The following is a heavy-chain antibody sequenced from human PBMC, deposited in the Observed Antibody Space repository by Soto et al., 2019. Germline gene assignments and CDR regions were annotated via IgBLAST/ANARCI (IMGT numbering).Heavy chain of an antibody. V-gene: IGHV1-2*04. CDR2: INPNSGGT. D-gene: IGHD4-17*01. CDR3: ARENFTDGYRDQEAYYYYGMDV. J-gene: IGHJ6*02. Sequence: ASVKVSCKASGYTFTGYYMHWVRQAPGQGLEWMGWINPNSGGTNYAQKFQGWVTMTRDTSISTAYMELSRLRSDDTAVYYCARENFTDGYRDQEAYYYYGMDVWGQGTTVTVSS. CDR1: GYTFTGYY.